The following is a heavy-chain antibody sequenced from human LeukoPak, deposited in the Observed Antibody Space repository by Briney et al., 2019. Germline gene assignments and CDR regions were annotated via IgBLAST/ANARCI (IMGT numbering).Heavy chain of an antibody. CDR1: GGSFSGYY. Sequence: PSETLSLTCAVYGGSFSGYYWSWIRQPPGKGLEWIGEINHSGSTNYNPSLKSRVTISVDTSKNQFSLKLSSVTAADTAVYDCARPSYGSKYYFDYWGQGTLVTVSS. CDR3: ARPSYGSKYYFDY. V-gene: IGHV4-34*01. D-gene: IGHD6-13*01. J-gene: IGHJ4*02. CDR2: INHSGST.